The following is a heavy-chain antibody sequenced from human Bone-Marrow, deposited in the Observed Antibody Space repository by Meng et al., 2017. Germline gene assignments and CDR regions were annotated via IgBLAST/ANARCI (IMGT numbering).Heavy chain of an antibody. CDR1: GYTFTGYY. V-gene: IGHV1-2*02. J-gene: IGHJ6*02. D-gene: IGHD4-17*01. CDR3: ARGAASDGDYANYYYGMDV. CDR2: INPNSGGT. Sequence: ASVKVSCKASGYTFTGYYMHWVRQAPGQGLEWMGWINPNSGGTNYAQKFQGRVTMTRDTSISTAYMELSRLRSDDTAVYYCARGAASDGDYANYYYGMDVWGQGTTVTVSS.